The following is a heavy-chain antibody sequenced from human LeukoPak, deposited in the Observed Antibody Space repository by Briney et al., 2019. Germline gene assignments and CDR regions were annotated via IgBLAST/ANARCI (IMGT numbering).Heavy chain of an antibody. J-gene: IGHJ4*02. CDR1: GFTFGDYA. Sequence: PGGSLRLSCTASGFTFGDYALSWVRQAPGKGLEWVGFIRSKAYGGTTEYAASVKDRFTISRDDSKSIAYLQLNSLKTEDTAVYYCARDSFGSGWYWSDYWGQGALVTVSS. D-gene: IGHD6-19*01. CDR3: ARDSFGSGWYWSDY. V-gene: IGHV3-49*04. CDR2: IRSKAYGGTT.